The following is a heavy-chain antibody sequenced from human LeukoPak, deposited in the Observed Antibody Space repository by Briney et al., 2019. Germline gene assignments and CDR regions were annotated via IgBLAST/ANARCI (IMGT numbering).Heavy chain of an antibody. CDR1: EFTFSSYA. CDR2: ISGSGGST. V-gene: IGHV3-23*01. CDR3: AREGDYGDYVPDY. J-gene: IGHJ4*02. Sequence: GGSLRLSCAASEFTFSSYAMSWVRQAPGKGLEWVSTISGSGGSTYYAESVKGRFTISRDNNKNTLYLQMNSLRVEDTAIYYCAREGDYGDYVPDYWGQGTLVTVSS. D-gene: IGHD4-17*01.